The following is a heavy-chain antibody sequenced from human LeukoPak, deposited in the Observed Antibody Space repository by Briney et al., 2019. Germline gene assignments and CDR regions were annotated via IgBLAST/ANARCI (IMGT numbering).Heavy chain of an antibody. V-gene: IGHV3-73*01. CDR3: VVDRYCSGGSCSDAFDL. CDR1: GFTFSDSA. Sequence: PGGSLRLSCAASGFTFSDSAIHWVRQASGKGLEWVGRIRDKGYGHATAYAASVKGRFTLSRDDSKNTAYLQMNSLRAEDTAIYYCVVDRYCSGGSCSDAFDLWGHGTMVTVSS. D-gene: IGHD2-15*01. CDR2: IRDKGYGHAT. J-gene: IGHJ3*01.